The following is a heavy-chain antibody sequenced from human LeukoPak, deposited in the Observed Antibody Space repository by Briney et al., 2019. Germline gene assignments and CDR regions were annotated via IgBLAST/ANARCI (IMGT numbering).Heavy chain of an antibody. CDR3: AREEDGSGSYVDHKTGDY. CDR2: IYSRGST. D-gene: IGHD3-10*01. CDR1: GGSLTSYD. Sequence: SETLSLTCTVSGGSLTSYDWSWIPQSAGKGLEGSGRIYSRGSTNYNPSLKSRATMSVYTSKNHFSLKLSSVTAADTAVYYCAREEDGSGSYVDHKTGDYWGQGILVTVSS. J-gene: IGHJ4*02. V-gene: IGHV4-4*07.